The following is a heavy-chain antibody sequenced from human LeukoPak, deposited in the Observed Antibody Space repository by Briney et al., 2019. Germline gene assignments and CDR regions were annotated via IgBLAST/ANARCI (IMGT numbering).Heavy chain of an antibody. D-gene: IGHD3-9*01. J-gene: IGHJ4*02. Sequence: QPGGSLRLSCAASGFTFSTYGKNWRRHAPGKGQEWGSGISGSGDTTYYADSVKGRFTISRDNFKNTLYLQMNSLRTDDTAMYYCAKFLVLTEPYDYWGQGTLVTVSS. CDR2: ISGSGDTT. V-gene: IGHV3-23*01. CDR1: GFTFSTYG. CDR3: AKFLVLTEPYDY.